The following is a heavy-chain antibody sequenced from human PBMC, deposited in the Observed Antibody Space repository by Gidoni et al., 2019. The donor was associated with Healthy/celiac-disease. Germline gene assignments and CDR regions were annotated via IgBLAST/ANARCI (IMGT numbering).Heavy chain of an antibody. CDR1: GFTFSSYA. CDR3: ARDRESKNWNGNYGMDV. J-gene: IGHJ6*02. D-gene: IGHD1-1*01. CDR2: ISYDGSNK. Sequence: QVQLVESGGGVVQPGRSLSLSCAASGFTFSSYAMHWVRQAPGKGLEWVEVISYDGSNKYYADSVKGRFTISRDDSKNTLYLQRNSLRAEDTAVYYCARDRESKNWNGNYGMDVWGQGTTVTVSS. V-gene: IGHV3-30*01.